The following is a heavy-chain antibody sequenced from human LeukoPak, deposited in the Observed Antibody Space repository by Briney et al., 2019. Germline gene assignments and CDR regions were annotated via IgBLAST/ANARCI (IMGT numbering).Heavy chain of an antibody. D-gene: IGHD1-26*01. CDR1: GYTFTGYY. CDR3: ARSIPYPGSYNDY. CDR2: INPNSGGT. J-gene: IGHJ4*02. V-gene: IGHV1-2*02. Sequence: GASVKVSCKASGYTFTGYYMHWVRQAPGQGLEWMGWINPNSGGTNYAQKFQGRVTMSRDTSISTAYMELSRLRSDDTAVYYCARSIPYPGSYNDYWGQGTLVTVSS.